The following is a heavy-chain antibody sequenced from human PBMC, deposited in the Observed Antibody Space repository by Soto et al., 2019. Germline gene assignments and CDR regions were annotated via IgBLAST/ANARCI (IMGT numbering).Heavy chain of an antibody. Sequence: ASVKVSCKASGYTLTSYDINWVRQAPGKGLERVGWMNPNSGNTGYAQKFQGRVTMTRNTSISTAYMELSSLRSEDTAVYYCARKGATYCSGGSCNGDDAFDIWGQGTMVTVSS. D-gene: IGHD2-15*01. CDR1: GYTLTSYD. CDR2: MNPNSGNT. J-gene: IGHJ3*02. V-gene: IGHV1-8*01. CDR3: ARKGATYCSGGSCNGDDAFDI.